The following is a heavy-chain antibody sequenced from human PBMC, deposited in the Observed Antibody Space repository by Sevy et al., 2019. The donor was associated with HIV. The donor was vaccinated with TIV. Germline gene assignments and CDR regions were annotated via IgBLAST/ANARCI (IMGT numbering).Heavy chain of an antibody. J-gene: IGHJ5*02. Sequence: GGSLRLSCAASGFTFNFHGMHWVRQAPGKGLEWVAFIWHDGSNKYMADSVKGRVTISRDNSKNTLFLQRNSLTVEDTAVYYCARETDNSARWLDPWGQGTLVTVSS. V-gene: IGHV3-30*02. D-gene: IGHD4-4*01. CDR2: IWHDGSNK. CDR1: GFTFNFHG. CDR3: ARETDNSARWLDP.